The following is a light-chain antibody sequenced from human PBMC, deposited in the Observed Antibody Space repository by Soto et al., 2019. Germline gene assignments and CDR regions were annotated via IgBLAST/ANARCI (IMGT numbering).Light chain of an antibody. J-gene: IGLJ1*01. CDR3: SSFTSSMTNV. CDR2: DDT. Sequence: QSALTQPASVSGSPGQSITISCTGTSSDVGGYNSVSWYQQHPGKAPKLILYDDTDRPSGVSYRFSGSKSGNTASLTISGLQAADEADYFCSSFTSSMTNVFGSGPKVTVL. V-gene: IGLV2-14*01. CDR1: SSDVGGYNS.